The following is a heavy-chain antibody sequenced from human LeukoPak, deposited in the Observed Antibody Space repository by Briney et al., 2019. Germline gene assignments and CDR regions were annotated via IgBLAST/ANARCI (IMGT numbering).Heavy chain of an antibody. V-gene: IGHV4-39*01. CDR2: IYYSGST. CDR1: GGSISSSSYY. J-gene: IGHJ2*01. Sequence: MPSETLSLTCTVSGGSISSSSYYWGWIRQPPGKGLEWIGSIYYSGSTYYNPSLKSRVTISVDTSKNQFSLKLSSVTAADTAVYYCARPGSGWYMYWYFDLWGRGTQVTVSS. CDR3: ARPGSGWYMYWYFDL. D-gene: IGHD6-19*01.